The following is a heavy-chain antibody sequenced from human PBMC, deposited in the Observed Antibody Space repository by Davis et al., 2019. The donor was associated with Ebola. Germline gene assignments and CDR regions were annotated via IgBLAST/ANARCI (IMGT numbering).Heavy chain of an antibody. Sequence: SAKVSCKASGLTFTNSAVQWVRQARGQGLEWIGWIVVGSGNTNYAQKFQGRVTITRDMSTSTAYMELSSLRSEDTAVYYCAAEVNQGFDYWGQGTLVTVSS. D-gene: IGHD1-14*01. CDR3: AAEVNQGFDY. CDR2: IVVGSGNT. CDR1: GLTFTNSA. J-gene: IGHJ4*02. V-gene: IGHV1-58*01.